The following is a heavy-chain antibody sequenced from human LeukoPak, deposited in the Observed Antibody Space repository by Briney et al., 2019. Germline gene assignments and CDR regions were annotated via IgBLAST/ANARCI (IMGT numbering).Heavy chain of an antibody. CDR3: ARGYSSGWYGGY. V-gene: IGHV3-53*01. Sequence: GESLRLSCAASGFTVSYNYMSWVRQAPGKGLEWVSVIYSGGSTYYADSVKGRFTISRDNSKNTLYLQMNSLGAEDTAVYYCARGYSSGWYGGYWGQGTLVTVSS. CDR1: GFTVSYNY. J-gene: IGHJ4*02. CDR2: IYSGGST. D-gene: IGHD6-19*01.